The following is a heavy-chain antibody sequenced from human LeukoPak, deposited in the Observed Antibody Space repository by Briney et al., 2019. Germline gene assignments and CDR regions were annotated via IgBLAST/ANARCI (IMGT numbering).Heavy chain of an antibody. D-gene: IGHD3-10*01. CDR3: ARVHYGSGSLYYYYYMDV. CDR1: GGSISSDDYD. Sequence: KASETLSLTCTVSGGSISSDDYDWSWIREPRGNGLEGIGYIYYSGSTYYNPSLKSRVTISVDTSTNQFSLKLSSVTAADTAVYYCARVHYGSGSLYYYYYMDVWGKGTTVTVSS. CDR2: IYYSGST. J-gene: IGHJ6*03. V-gene: IGHV4-30-4*08.